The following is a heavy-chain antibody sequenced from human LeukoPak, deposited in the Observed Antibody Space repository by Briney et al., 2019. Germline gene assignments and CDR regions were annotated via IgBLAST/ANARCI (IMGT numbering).Heavy chain of an antibody. Sequence: GGSLRLSCAASGFTFNSYAMSWVRQAPGKGLEWVSSISGTSSDIYYADSVKGRFTISRDNAKNSLYLQMNSLRAEDRAVYYCARAMVDTNWYFDYWGQGTLVTVSS. CDR2: ISGTSSDI. CDR1: GFTFNSYA. J-gene: IGHJ4*02. CDR3: ARAMVDTNWYFDY. D-gene: IGHD5-12*01. V-gene: IGHV3-21*01.